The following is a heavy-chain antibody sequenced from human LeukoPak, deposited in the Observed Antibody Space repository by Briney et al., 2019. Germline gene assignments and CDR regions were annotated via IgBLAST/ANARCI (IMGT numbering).Heavy chain of an antibody. V-gene: IGHV4-34*01. D-gene: IGHD2-15*01. CDR2: INHSGST. J-gene: IGHJ3*02. CDR3: VRGRRVVVAATRAFDI. CDR1: GGSFSGYY. Sequence: PSETLSLTCAVYGGSFSGYYWSWIRQPPGKGLEWIGEINHSGSTNYNPSLKSRVTISVDTSKNQFSLKLSSVTAADTAVYYCVRGRRVVVAATRAFDIWGQGTMVTVSS.